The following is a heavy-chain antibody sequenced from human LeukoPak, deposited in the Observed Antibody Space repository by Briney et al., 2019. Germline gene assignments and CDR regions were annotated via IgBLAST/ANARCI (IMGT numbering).Heavy chain of an antibody. CDR1: GFTFSSYG. CDR3: ARDRDSSGWWGGSANDAFDI. D-gene: IGHD6-19*01. CDR2: ISYDVSNK. Sequence: GGSLRLSCAASGFTFSSYGMHWVRQAPGKGLEWVAVISYDVSNKYYADSVRGRFTISRDNAKNSLYLQMNSLRAEDTAVYYCARDRDSSGWWGGSANDAFDIWGQGTMVTVSS. J-gene: IGHJ3*02. V-gene: IGHV3-30*03.